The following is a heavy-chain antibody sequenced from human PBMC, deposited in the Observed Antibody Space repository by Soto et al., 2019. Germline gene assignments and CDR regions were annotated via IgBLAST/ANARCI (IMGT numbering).Heavy chain of an antibody. CDR1: GYTFTNYA. Sequence: GASVKVSCKASGYTFTNYAVHWVRQAPGQRLDWMGWINAGNGNARYSQKFQGRVTITRDTPARTVYVELSSLRSEDTAVYYCARGHLAVVPVASWFYYMDVWGKGTTVTVSS. D-gene: IGHD2-2*01. CDR2: INAGNGNA. V-gene: IGHV1-3*01. CDR3: ARGHLAVVPVASWFYYMDV. J-gene: IGHJ6*03.